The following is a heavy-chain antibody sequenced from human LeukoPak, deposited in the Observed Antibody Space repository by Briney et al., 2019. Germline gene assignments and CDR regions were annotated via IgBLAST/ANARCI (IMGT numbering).Heavy chain of an antibody. CDR1: GYTFTGYY. D-gene: IGHD2-2*01. CDR3: ARLDYCSSNSCYVGPTPFGDAFDI. J-gene: IGHJ3*02. Sequence: GASVKVSCKASGYTFTGYYMHWVRQAPGQGLEWMGWINPNSGGTNYAQKFQGRVTMTRDTSISTAYMELSRLRSDDTAVYYCARLDYCSSNSCYVGPTPFGDAFDIWGQGTMVTVSS. CDR2: INPNSGGT. V-gene: IGHV1-2*02.